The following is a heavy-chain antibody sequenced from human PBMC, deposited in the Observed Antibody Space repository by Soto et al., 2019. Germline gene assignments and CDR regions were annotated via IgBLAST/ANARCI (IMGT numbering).Heavy chain of an antibody. CDR3: ARDQAAPVTTLNWFDP. CDR1: RGTFSSYA. J-gene: IGHJ5*02. D-gene: IGHD4-17*01. CDR2: IIPIFGTA. V-gene: IGHV1-69*01. Sequence: QVQLVQSGAEVKKPGSSVKVSCKASRGTFSSYAISWVRQAPGQGLEWMGGIIPIFGTANYAQKFQGRVTITADESTSTAYMELSSLRSEDTAVYYCARDQAAPVTTLNWFDPWGQGTLVTVSS.